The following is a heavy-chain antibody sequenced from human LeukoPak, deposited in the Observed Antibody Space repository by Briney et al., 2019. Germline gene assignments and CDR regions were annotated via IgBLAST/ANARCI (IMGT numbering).Heavy chain of an antibody. CDR2: INHSGST. D-gene: IGHD6-19*01. CDR3: ARKPGIAVAGPYYYYYYMDV. Sequence: PSETLSLTCAVYGGSFSGYYWSWIRQPPGKGLEWIGEINHSGSTNYNPSLRSRVTISVDTSKNQFSLKLSSVTAADTAVYYCARKPGIAVAGPYYYYYYMDVWGKGTTVTVSS. CDR1: GGSFSGYY. J-gene: IGHJ6*03. V-gene: IGHV4-34*01.